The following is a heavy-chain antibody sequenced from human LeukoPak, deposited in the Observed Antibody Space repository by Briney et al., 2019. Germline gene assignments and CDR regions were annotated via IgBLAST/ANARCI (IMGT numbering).Heavy chain of an antibody. CDR2: TYYRSKLYN. D-gene: IGHD3-9*01. V-gene: IGHV6-1*01. CDR1: GDSFSSNSAA. CDR3: ARESILRYFDWLNHYYYYGMDV. Sequence: PSQTLSLTCALSGDSFSSNSAAWNWIRQSPSRGLEWLGRTYYRSKLYNDYAVSVKSRITINPDTSKNQFSLQLNSVTPEDTAVYYCARESILRYFDWLNHYYYYGMDVWGQGTTVTVSS. J-gene: IGHJ6*02.